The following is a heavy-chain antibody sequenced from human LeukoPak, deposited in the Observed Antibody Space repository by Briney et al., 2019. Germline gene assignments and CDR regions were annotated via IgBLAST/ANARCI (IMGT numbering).Heavy chain of an antibody. CDR3: ARTPSGYCSSTSCRTFQH. D-gene: IGHD2-2*01. V-gene: IGHV1-2*06. Sequence: ASVKVSCKASGYTFTGYYMHWVRQAPGQGLEWMGRINPNSGGTNYAQKFQGRVTMTRDTSISAAYMELSSLRSEDTAVYHCARTPSGYCSSTSCRTFQHWGQGTLVTVSS. J-gene: IGHJ1*01. CDR1: GYTFTGYY. CDR2: INPNSGGT.